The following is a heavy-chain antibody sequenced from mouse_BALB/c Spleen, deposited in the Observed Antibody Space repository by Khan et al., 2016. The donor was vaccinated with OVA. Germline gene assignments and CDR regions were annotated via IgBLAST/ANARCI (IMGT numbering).Heavy chain of an antibody. CDR3: AREEALYYFDY. Sequence: VELVESGAELVRPGTSVKLSCKTSGYSFTSYWIHWVKQRSGQGLEWIARIYPGTDNTYYNEKFKDKATLTADKSSSTAYLQLSSLKSEDSAVFFCAREEALYYFDYWGQGTTLTVSS. J-gene: IGHJ2*01. CDR2: IYPGTDNT. V-gene: IGHV1-76*01. D-gene: IGHD3-2*02. CDR1: GYSFTSYW.